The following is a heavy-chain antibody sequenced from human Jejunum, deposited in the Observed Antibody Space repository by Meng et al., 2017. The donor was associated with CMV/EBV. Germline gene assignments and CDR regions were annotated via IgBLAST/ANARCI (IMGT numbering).Heavy chain of an antibody. CDR2: ISTHSTYI. J-gene: IGHJ4*02. CDR1: FTSSP. V-gene: IGHV3-21*01. CDR3: ASGFCGSTTCYREFDY. D-gene: IGHD2-2*01. Sequence: FTSSPMSWVRHVPGKGLEWVSSISTHSTYISYADSVKGRFTISRDNAKNSLYLQVDSLRAEDTAVYYCASGFCGSTTCYREFDYWGQGTLVTVSS.